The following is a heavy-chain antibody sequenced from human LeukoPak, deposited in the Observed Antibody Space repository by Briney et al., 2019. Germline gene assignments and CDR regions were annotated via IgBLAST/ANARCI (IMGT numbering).Heavy chain of an antibody. V-gene: IGHV3-30*02. CDR3: AKDASRQEGGFDY. CDR2: IRYDGSNK. Sequence: GSLRLSCAASGFTFNNYGMHWVRQTPGKGLEWVAFIRYDGSNKYYAGSVKGRFTISRDNSKNTLYLQMNSLRAEDTAVYYCAKDASRQEGGFDYWGQGTLVTVSS. D-gene: IGHD3-16*01. CDR1: GFTFNNYG. J-gene: IGHJ4*01.